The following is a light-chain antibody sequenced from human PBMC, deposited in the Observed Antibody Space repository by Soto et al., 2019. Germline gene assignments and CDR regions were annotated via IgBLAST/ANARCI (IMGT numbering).Light chain of an antibody. CDR1: QSISSY. CDR3: LQSWSKPRT. J-gene: IGKJ1*01. Sequence: DIQMTQSPSSLSASLGDRVTITCRASQSISSYLYWYQQKPGKDPNLLIYDASSLQSGVPSRFSGSGSGTDFTRTISRLQPDDCAPYYCLQSWSKPRTFGQGTQVEI. CDR2: DAS. V-gene: IGKV1-39*01.